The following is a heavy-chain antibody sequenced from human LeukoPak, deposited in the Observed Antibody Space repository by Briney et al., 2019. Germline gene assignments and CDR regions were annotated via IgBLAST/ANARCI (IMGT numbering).Heavy chain of an antibody. CDR1: EFTFSSYS. J-gene: IGHJ6*02. Sequence: GGSLRLSCAASEFTFSSYSMNWVRQAPGKGLEWVSSISSSSSYIYYADSVKGRFTISRDNAKNSLYLQMNSLRAEDTAVYYCARDRTPYYDFWSGYSNSEGYYYYGMDVWGQGTTVTVSS. CDR3: ARDRTPYYDFWSGYSNSEGYYYYGMDV. V-gene: IGHV3-21*01. D-gene: IGHD3-3*01. CDR2: ISSSSSYI.